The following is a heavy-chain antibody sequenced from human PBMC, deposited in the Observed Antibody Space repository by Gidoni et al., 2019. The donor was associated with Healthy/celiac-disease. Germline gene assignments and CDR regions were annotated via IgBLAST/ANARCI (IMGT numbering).Heavy chain of an antibody. CDR2: ISSSSSYI. CDR1: GFTFSSYS. D-gene: IGHD6-13*01. V-gene: IGHV3-21*01. J-gene: IGHJ4*02. Sequence: EVQLVESGGGLVKPGGSLRLSCAASGFTFSSYSMNWVRQAPGKGLEWVSSISSSSSYIYYADSVKGRFTISRDNAKNSLYLQMNSLRAEDTAVYYCARDVSGGCSCLGYWGQGTLVTVSS. CDR3: ARDVSGGCSCLGY.